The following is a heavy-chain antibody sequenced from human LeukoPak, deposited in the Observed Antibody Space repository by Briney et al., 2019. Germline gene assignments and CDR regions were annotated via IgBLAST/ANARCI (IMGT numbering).Heavy chain of an antibody. V-gene: IGHV3-21*01. CDR3: ARARVNYYDSSGYYLGYHYYYMDV. CDR2: FTSSSSRI. D-gene: IGHD3-22*01. Sequence: PGGSLRLSCSASGFIFSTYNMNWVRQAPGKALEWVSSFTSSSSRIYYADSVKGRFTISRDNAKNSLYLQMNSLRAEDTAVYYCARARVNYYDSSGYYLGYHYYYMDVWGKGTTVTVSS. CDR1: GFIFSTYN. J-gene: IGHJ6*03.